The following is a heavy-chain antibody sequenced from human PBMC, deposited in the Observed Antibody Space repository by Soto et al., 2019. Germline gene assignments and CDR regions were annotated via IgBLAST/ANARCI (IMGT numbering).Heavy chain of an antibody. CDR3: ARGGGSSGWFDP. CDR1: GFTFSSYA. Sequence: VQLVESGGGLVKPGGSLRLSCAASGFTFSSYAISWVRQAPGQGLEWMGGIIPIFGTANYAQKFQGRVTITADESTSTAYMELSSLRSEDTAVYYCARGGGSSGWFDPWGQGTLVTVSS. V-gene: IGHV1-69*01. D-gene: IGHD6-19*01. J-gene: IGHJ5*02. CDR2: IIPIFGTA.